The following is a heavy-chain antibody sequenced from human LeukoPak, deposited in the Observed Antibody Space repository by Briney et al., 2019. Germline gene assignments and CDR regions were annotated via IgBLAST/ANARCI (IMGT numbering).Heavy chain of an antibody. CDR2: IPYDGSNE. D-gene: IGHD2-21*01. CDR1: GLTFSSYG. J-gene: IGHJ4*02. CDR3: CGDFDY. V-gene: IGHV3-30*02. Sequence: LSAGSLRLSCAASGLTFSSYGMRWVRQAPHKGLEWVAFIPYDGSNEYYADSVKRRFTISRDNSKNTLYLQRNSLSGEDTAVYYCCGDFDYWGQGTLVTVSS.